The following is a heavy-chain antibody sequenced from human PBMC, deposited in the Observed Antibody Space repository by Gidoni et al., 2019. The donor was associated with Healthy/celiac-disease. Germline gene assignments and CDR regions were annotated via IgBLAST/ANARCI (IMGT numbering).Heavy chain of an antibody. V-gene: IGHV3-23*01. CDR2: ISGGGGST. J-gene: IGHJ3*02. CDR3: AKEGYCSGGSCYGGAYDAFDI. CDR1: GFTFSSYA. D-gene: IGHD2-15*01. Sequence: EVQLLESGGGLVQPGGSLRLSCAASGFTFSSYAMSWVRQAPGKGLEWVSAISGGGGSTYYADSVKGRFTISRDNSKNTLYLQMNSLRAEDTAVYYCAKEGYCSGGSCYGGAYDAFDIWGQGTMVTVSS.